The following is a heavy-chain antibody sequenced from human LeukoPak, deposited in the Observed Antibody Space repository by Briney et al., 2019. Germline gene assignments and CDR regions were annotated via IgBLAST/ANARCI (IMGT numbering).Heavy chain of an antibody. J-gene: IGHJ4*02. CDR2: IKQDGSAK. V-gene: IGHV3-7*03. CDR1: GLTFSDQW. CDR3: AKRDGVTCFDY. Sequence: GGSLRLSCMISGLTFSDQWLAWVRQPPGKGLEWVADIKQDGSAKFHVASVKGRFTISRDNAKNSLYLQMDSLTAEDTAVYYCAKRDGVTCFDYWGQGTLVTVSS. D-gene: IGHD2-21*02.